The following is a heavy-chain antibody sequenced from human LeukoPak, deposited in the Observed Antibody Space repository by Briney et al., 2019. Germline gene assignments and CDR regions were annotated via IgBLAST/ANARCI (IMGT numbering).Heavy chain of an antibody. CDR1: GFSVINAW. D-gene: IGHD2-2*01. CDR3: ARIPRYCSSTSCYGHYYYYGMDV. V-gene: IGHV3-53*04. J-gene: IGHJ6*02. Sequence: GGSLRLSCAASGFSVINAWMSWVRQAPGQGLEWVSVIYSGGSTYYADSVKGRFTISRHDSKNTLYLQMNSLRAEDTAVYYCARIPRYCSSTSCYGHYYYYGMDVWGQGTTVTVSS. CDR2: IYSGGST.